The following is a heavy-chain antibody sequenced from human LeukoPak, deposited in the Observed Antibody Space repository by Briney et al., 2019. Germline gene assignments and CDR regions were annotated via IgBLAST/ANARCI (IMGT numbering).Heavy chain of an antibody. CDR1: GFTFSTYA. CDR2: ISSNGGST. V-gene: IGHV3-64*02. D-gene: IGHD2-21*01. CDR3: ARDTLVGSYFDY. J-gene: IGHJ4*02. Sequence: GGSLRLSCAASGFTFSTYAMHWVRQAPGKGLEYVSAISSNGGSTYYADSVKGRFTISRDNSKNTLYLQMGSLRAEDMAVYYCARDTLVGSYFDYWGQGALVTVSA.